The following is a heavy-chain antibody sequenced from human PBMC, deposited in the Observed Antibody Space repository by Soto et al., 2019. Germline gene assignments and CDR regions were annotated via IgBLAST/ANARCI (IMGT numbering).Heavy chain of an antibody. CDR2: IWYDGSNK. CDR3: ARDRPYYYDSSGNAGRHNWFDP. Sequence: QVQLVESGGGVVQPGRSLRLSCAASGFTFSSYGMHWVRQAPGKGLEWVAVIWYDGSNKYYADSVKGRFTISRDNSKNTLYLQMNSLRAEDTAVYYCARDRPYYYDSSGNAGRHNWFDPWGQGTLVTVSS. D-gene: IGHD3-22*01. CDR1: GFTFSSYG. J-gene: IGHJ5*02. V-gene: IGHV3-33*01.